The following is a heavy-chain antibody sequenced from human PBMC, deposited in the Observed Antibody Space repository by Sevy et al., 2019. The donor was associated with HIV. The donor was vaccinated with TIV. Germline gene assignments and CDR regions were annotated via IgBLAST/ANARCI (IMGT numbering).Heavy chain of an antibody. V-gene: IGHV5-51*01. CDR1: GYSFTAYW. Sequence: GESLKISCKGSGYSFTAYWIDWVRQVPGKGLEWMGTIYPGDSETRYSPSVQGQVTISADKSLTTAYLQWCSLQASDTAVYDCARPTGLKVGIDFGTLDIWGQGTMVTVSS. J-gene: IGHJ3*02. CDR3: ARPTGLKVGIDFGTLDI. CDR2: IYPGDSET. D-gene: IGHD4-17*01.